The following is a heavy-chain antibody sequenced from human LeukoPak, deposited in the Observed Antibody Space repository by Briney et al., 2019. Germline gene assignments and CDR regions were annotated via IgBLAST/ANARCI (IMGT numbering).Heavy chain of an antibody. CDR1: GYTFTGYD. V-gene: IGHV1-8*01. J-gene: IGHJ5*02. CDR3: VRRLDTIEFDP. D-gene: IGHD5-18*01. CDR2: MNPYSGNT. Sequence: ASVKVSCKASGYTFTGYDINWVRQATGQGLEWVGWMNPYSGNTGYAKKFQGRVTMTRDTSTTTAYMELSRLTSEDTAVYYCVRRLDTIEFDPWGQGTPVTVSS.